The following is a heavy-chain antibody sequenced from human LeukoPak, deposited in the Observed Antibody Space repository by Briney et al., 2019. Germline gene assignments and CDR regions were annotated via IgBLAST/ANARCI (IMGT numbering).Heavy chain of an antibody. V-gene: IGHV1-69*13. CDR2: IIPIFATA. J-gene: IGHJ4*02. CDR1: GYTFTAFY. CDR3: ARGPITTRSHFDY. D-gene: IGHD3-22*01. Sequence: ASVKVSCKPSGYTFTAFYMHWVRQAPGQGLEWMGGIIPIFATANYAQKFQGRVTITADESTSTAYMELSSLRSEDTAVYYCARGPITTRSHFDYWGQGTLVTVSS.